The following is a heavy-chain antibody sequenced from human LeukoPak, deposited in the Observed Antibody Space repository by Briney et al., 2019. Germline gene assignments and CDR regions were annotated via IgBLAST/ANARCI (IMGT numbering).Heavy chain of an antibody. CDR3: ATTAGYSGYDY. Sequence: GGSLRLSCAASGFTLSSYWMHWVRQAPGKGLVWVSRINSDGSNTNYADSVKGRFTISRDNAKSTLYLQMNSLRAEDTAVYYCATTAGYSGYDYWGQGTLVTVSS. J-gene: IGHJ4*02. V-gene: IGHV3-74*01. CDR2: INSDGSNT. D-gene: IGHD5-12*01. CDR1: GFTLSSYW.